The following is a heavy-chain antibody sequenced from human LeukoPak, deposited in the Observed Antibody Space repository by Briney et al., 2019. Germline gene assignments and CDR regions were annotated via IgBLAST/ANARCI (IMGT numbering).Heavy chain of an antibody. J-gene: IGHJ3*02. CDR1: GFTVSSNY. D-gene: IGHD6-13*01. V-gene: IGHV3-53*01. Sequence: GGSLRLSCAASGFTVSSNYMSWVRQAPGKGLEWVSVIYSGGSTYYADSVKGRFTISRDNSKNTLYLQMNSLRAEDTAAYYCARESGIAAAGTGAFDIWGQGTMVTVSS. CDR3: ARESGIAAAGTGAFDI. CDR2: IYSGGST.